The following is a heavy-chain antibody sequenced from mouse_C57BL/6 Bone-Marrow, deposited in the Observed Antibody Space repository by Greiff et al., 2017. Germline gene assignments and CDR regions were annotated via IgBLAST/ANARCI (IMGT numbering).Heavy chain of an antibody. CDR3: TTVGLTGPFAY. D-gene: IGHD4-1*01. V-gene: IGHV14-4*01. Sequence: EVQLQESGAELVRPGASVKLSGTASGFNIKDDYMHWVKQRPEPGLEWIGWIDPENGDTEYASKFQGKATITADTSSNTAYLQLSSLTSEDTAVYYCTTVGLTGPFAYWGQGTLVTVSA. CDR1: GFNIKDDY. CDR2: IDPENGDT. J-gene: IGHJ3*01.